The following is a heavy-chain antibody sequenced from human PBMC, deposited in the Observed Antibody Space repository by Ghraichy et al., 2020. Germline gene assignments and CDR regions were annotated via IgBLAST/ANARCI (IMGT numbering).Heavy chain of an antibody. CDR3: ASTEATQYYFDY. V-gene: IGHV4-34*01. J-gene: IGHJ4*02. Sequence: SETLSLTCAVYGGSFSGFYWSWIRQPPGKGLEWIGEINHSGSTNYNPSLKSRLTILVDTSKNQFSLKLSSVTAADTAVYYCASTEATQYYFDYWGQGTLVTVSS. CDR1: GGSFSGFY. CDR2: INHSGST. D-gene: IGHD4-17*01.